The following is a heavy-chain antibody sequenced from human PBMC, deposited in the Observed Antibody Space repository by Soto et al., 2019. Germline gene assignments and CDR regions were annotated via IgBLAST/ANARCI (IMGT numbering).Heavy chain of an antibody. J-gene: IGHJ5*02. CDR1: GGSISSGDYY. Sequence: SETLSLTCTVSGGSISSGDYYWSWIRQPPGKGLEWVGYIYYSGSTYYNPSLKSRVTISVDTSKNQFSLKLSSVTAADTAVYYCAGGAHKAARPGFDPWGQGTLVTVSS. D-gene: IGHD6-6*01. V-gene: IGHV4-30-4*01. CDR3: AGGAHKAARPGFDP. CDR2: IYYSGST.